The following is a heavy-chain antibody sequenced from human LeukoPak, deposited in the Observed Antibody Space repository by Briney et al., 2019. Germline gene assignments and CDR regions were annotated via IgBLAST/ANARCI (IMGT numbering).Heavy chain of an antibody. D-gene: IGHD3-10*01. CDR3: ARELFDFDY. Sequence: GGSLRLSCAPSGFTFDNFAMTWVRQAPGKGLEWVSEITGSGGSTYYADSVKGQFTISRDNSKNTLYLQMNSLRAEDTAIYYCARELFDFDYWGQGTLVTVSS. J-gene: IGHJ4*02. CDR1: GFTFDNFA. V-gene: IGHV3-23*01. CDR2: ITGSGGST.